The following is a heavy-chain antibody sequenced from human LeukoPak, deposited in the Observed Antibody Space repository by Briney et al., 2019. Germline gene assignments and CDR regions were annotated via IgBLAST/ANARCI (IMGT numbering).Heavy chain of an antibody. V-gene: IGHV3-9*01. D-gene: IGHD6-19*01. CDR1: GFTFDDYA. Sequence: LRLSCAASGFTFDDYAMHWVRQAPGKGLEWVSGISWNSGSIGYADSVKGRFTISRDNAKSSLYLQMNSLRAEDTALYYCAKDPAGYSSLSGYFDYWGQGTLVTVSS. CDR3: AKDPAGYSSLSGYFDY. CDR2: ISWNSGSI. J-gene: IGHJ4*02.